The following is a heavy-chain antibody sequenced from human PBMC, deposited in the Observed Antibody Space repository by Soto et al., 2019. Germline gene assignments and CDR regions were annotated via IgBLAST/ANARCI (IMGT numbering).Heavy chain of an antibody. Sequence: SETKSLSRTVGYGSISNSSGCWGWNIQPQGKGLEWIGSIYYRGTNYYHPSLKSRVTISVDTSKNQFSLKLRSVTVAFTAFYSLAGSLSTVPTSAVWGQGTSVPV. V-gene: IGHV4-39*01. CDR3: AGSLSTVPTSAV. CDR1: YGSISNSSGC. D-gene: IGHD4-17*01. J-gene: IGHJ6*02. CDR2: IYYRGTN.